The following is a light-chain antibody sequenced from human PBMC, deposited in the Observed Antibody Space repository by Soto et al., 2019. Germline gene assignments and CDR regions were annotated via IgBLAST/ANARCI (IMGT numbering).Light chain of an antibody. Sequence: DVQMTQSPSSLSASVGDRVTITCRASQGISNYLACYQQKPGKVHNLLIFAASTLQAGVPSRFSGSRRWTDFTHAISSLQPDDVTTYYCQTYNSGPLTFGGGTKVEIK. V-gene: IGKV1-27*01. CDR2: AAS. CDR3: QTYNSGPLT. J-gene: IGKJ4*01. CDR1: QGISNY.